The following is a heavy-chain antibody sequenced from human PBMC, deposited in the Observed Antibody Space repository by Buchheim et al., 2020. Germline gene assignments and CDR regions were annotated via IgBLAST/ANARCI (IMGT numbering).Heavy chain of an antibody. V-gene: IGHV3-33*01. J-gene: IGHJ6*03. CDR1: GFTFSSYG. CDR2: IWYDESNK. CDR3: ARAVYYYYYYMDV. Sequence: QVQLVESGGGVVQPGRSLRLSCAASGFTFSSYGMHWVRQAPGKGLEWVAVIWYDESNKYYADSVKGRFSISRDNSKNTLYLQMNSLRAEDTAVYYCARAVYYYYYYMDVWGKGTT.